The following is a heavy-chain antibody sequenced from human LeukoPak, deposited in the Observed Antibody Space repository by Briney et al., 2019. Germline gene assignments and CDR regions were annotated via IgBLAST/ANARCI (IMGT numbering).Heavy chain of an antibody. CDR2: IYSGGTT. CDR3: ARGPYGSSGTPDAFDI. V-gene: IGHV3-66*01. CDR1: GFTVSSDY. J-gene: IGHJ3*02. D-gene: IGHD3-10*01. Sequence: GGSLRLSCAASGFTVSSDYMSWVRQAPGKGLEWVSVIYSGGTTHYADSVKGRFTISRDNSKNTLYLQMNSLRAEDTAVYYCARGPYGSSGTPDAFDIWGQGTMDTVSS.